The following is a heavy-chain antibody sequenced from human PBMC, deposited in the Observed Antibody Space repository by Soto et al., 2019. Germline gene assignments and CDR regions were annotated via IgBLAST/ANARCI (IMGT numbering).Heavy chain of an antibody. V-gene: IGHV3-23*01. Sequence: PGGSLRLSCAASGFTFSGYAMSWVRQAPGKGLERVSGLSGSGGTLYADSVKGRFTISTDNSQNTLFLQMDSLRVDDTAVYFCAKVHIAVAAYFNYWGQGTLVTVSS. J-gene: IGHJ4*02. CDR2: LSGSGGT. CDR1: GFTFSGYA. CDR3: AKVHIAVAAYFNY. D-gene: IGHD6-19*01.